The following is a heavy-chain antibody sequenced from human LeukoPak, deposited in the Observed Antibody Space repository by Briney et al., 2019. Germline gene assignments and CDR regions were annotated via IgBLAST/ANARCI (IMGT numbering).Heavy chain of an antibody. Sequence: PSETLSLTCTVSGGSISSGSYYWSWIRQPAGKGLEWIGRIYTSGSTNYNPSLKSRVTISVDTSKNQFSLKLSSVTAEDTAVYYCARGSRRAVAAPFGYWGQGTLVTVSS. D-gene: IGHD6-19*01. CDR2: IYTSGST. V-gene: IGHV4-61*02. J-gene: IGHJ4*02. CDR3: ARGSRRAVAAPFGY. CDR1: GGSISSGSYY.